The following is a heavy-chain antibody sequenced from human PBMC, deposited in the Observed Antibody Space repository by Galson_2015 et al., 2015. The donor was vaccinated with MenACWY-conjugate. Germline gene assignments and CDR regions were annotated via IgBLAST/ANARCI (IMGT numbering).Heavy chain of an antibody. Sequence: SVKVSCKASGYTFTKYYLHWVRQAPGQAPEWMGILFPTNGDTAYAPKFQGRLTRTRETSTSTAYMDLSSLRLEDTSLYYCNQDHNFLSMTARDYWSPGHLVVVAS. CDR1: GYTFTKYY. J-gene: IGHJ4*01. V-gene: IGHV1-46*01. D-gene: IGHD2-21*02. CDR3: NQDHNFLSMTARDY. CDR2: LFPTNGDT.